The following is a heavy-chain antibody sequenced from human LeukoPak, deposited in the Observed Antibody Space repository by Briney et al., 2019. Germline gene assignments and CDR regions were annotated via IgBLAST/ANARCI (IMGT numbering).Heavy chain of an antibody. Sequence: RSETLSLTCTVSGGSIISGNYYWSWIRQPAGKGLEWIGRIDPGGSTNYNPSLKSRVTISVDTSKNQFSLKLNSVTAADTAVYYCARGRDGYNFSNRGEYYYFDYWGQGTLVTVSS. J-gene: IGHJ4*02. CDR1: GGSIISGNYY. D-gene: IGHD5-24*01. V-gene: IGHV4-61*02. CDR3: ARGRDGYNFSNRGEYYYFDY. CDR2: IDPGGST.